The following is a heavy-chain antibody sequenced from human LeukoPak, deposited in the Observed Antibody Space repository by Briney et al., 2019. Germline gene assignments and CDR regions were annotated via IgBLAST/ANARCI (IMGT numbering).Heavy chain of an antibody. Sequence: MPSETLSLTCTVSGGSISSSSYYWGWIRQPPGKGLEWIGYIYYSGSTNFNPSLKSRVTISVDTSKNQFSLKLSSVTAADTAVYYCARDVPMVRGVIGDIWGQGTMVTVSS. J-gene: IGHJ3*02. D-gene: IGHD3-10*01. CDR3: ARDVPMVRGVIGDI. CDR1: GGSISSSSYY. V-gene: IGHV4-61*01. CDR2: IYYSGST.